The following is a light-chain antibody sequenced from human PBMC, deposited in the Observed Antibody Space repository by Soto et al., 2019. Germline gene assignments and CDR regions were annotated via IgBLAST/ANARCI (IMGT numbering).Light chain of an antibody. V-gene: IGLV2-14*01. CDR3: SSYTSSSTYV. CDR2: DVS. CDR1: SSDVGGYNY. J-gene: IGLJ1*01. Sequence: QSPLTQPASVSGSPGQSITISCTGTSSDVGGYNYVSWYQQHPGKAPKLMIYDVSNRPSGVSNRFSGSKSGNTASLTISGLKAEDEADYYCSSYTSSSTYVFGTGTKVTVL.